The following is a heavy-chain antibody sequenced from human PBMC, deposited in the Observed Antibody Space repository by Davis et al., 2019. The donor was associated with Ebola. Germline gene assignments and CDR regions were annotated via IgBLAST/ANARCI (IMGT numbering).Heavy chain of an antibody. CDR1: GFTFSSYW. J-gene: IGHJ4*02. Sequence: GESLKISCAASGFTFSSYWMSWVRQAPGKGLEWVANIKEDGSEKHYVDSVKGRFTISRDNAKNSLYVQMNSLRAEDTAVYYCARSLTLWLFDYWGQGTLVTVSS. CDR2: IKEDGSEK. V-gene: IGHV3-7*03. D-gene: IGHD5-24*01. CDR3: ARSLTLWLFDY.